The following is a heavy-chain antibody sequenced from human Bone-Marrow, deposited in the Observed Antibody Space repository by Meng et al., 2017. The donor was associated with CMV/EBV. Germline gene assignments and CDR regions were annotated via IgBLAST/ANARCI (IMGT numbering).Heavy chain of an antibody. V-gene: IGHV3-21*01. D-gene: IGHD6-13*01. Sequence: GGSLRLSCAASGFTFSSYSMNWVRQAPGKGLEWVSSISSSSNYIYYADSVKGRFTISRDNTENSLYRQMNSLRVEDTAVYYCARESLGPQLSDHWGQGTLVTVSS. CDR3: ARESLGPQLSDH. CDR1: GFTFSSYS. J-gene: IGHJ4*02. CDR2: ISSSSNYI.